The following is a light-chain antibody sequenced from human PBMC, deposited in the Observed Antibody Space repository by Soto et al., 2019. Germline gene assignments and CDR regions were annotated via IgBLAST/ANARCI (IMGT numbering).Light chain of an antibody. CDR1: QTVRSNY. CDR3: QQYGSLPRT. CDR2: EAS. V-gene: IGKV3-20*01. J-gene: IGKJ1*01. Sequence: ENVLTQSPGTLSLSPGERATLSCGASQTVRSNYLAWYQQKPGQTPRLLIYEASSRFTGIPDRFTGSGSGTDFTLTINRLEPEDFAIYFCQQYGSLPRTFGQGSKVEVK.